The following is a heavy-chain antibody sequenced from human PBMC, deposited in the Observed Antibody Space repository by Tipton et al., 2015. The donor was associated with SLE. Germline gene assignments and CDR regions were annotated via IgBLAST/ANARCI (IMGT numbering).Heavy chain of an antibody. V-gene: IGHV4-30-4*01. CDR2: IYYSGST. CDR1: GGSFSSGDYY. CDR3: ARALVGVVVPAAMAEHYFDY. D-gene: IGHD2-2*01. Sequence: TLSLTCTVSGGSFSSGDYYWTWIRQPPGKGLEWIGYIYYSGSTYYNPSLKSRVTISVDTSKNQFSLKLSSVTAADTAVYYCARALVGVVVPAAMAEHYFDYWGQGTLVTVSS. J-gene: IGHJ4*02.